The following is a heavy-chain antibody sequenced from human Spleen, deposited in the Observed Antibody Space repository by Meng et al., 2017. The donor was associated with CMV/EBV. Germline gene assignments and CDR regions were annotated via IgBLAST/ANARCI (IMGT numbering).Heavy chain of an antibody. V-gene: IGHV3-30*02. Sequence: GGSLRLSCAASGFTFSGYGMHWVRQAPGKGLEWVAFIRYDGRNTYYVDSVKGRFTISRDNSKSTLYLQMSSLRVEDTAVYFCAKGGYSSSWYMGGFDQWGQGTLVTVSS. CDR3: AKGGYSSSWYMGGFDQ. CDR2: IRYDGRNT. CDR1: GFTFSGYG. J-gene: IGHJ4*02. D-gene: IGHD6-13*01.